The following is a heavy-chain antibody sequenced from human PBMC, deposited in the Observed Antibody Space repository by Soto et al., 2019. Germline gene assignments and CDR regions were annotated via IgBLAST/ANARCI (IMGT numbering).Heavy chain of an antibody. Sequence: GGSLRLSCAASEFTFSWYWMRWVRQAPGKGLVWVSRINSDGSSTTYADSVEGRFTISRDNAKNTLYLQMNSLRAEDTAVYYCTRGSQAAFDIWGQGTMVTVSS. CDR1: EFTFSWYW. CDR2: INSDGSST. CDR3: TRGSQAAFDI. J-gene: IGHJ3*02. V-gene: IGHV3-74*01.